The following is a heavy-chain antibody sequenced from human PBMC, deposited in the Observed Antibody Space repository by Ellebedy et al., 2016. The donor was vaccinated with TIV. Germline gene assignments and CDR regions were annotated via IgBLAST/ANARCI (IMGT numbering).Heavy chain of an antibody. CDR2: IYYSGST. V-gene: IGHV4-39*07. Sequence: SETLSLXXTVSGGSISSSSYYWGWIRQPPGKGLEWIGSIYYSGSTYYNPSLKSRVTISVDTSKNQFSLKLSSVTAADTAVYYCARRSGSFFDPWGQGTLVTVSS. D-gene: IGHD1-26*01. J-gene: IGHJ5*02. CDR1: GGSISSSSYY. CDR3: ARRSGSFFDP.